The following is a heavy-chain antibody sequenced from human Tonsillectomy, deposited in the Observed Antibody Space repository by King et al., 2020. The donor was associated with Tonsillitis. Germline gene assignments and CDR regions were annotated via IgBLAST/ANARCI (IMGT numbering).Heavy chain of an antibody. CDR1: GGTFSSYG. CDR2: IIPILGTA. CDR3: ARGTGAHYYMDV. D-gene: IGHD1-14*01. Sequence: QLVQSGAEVKKPGSSVMVSCKASGGTFSSYGISWVRQAPGQGLEWMGGIIPILGTANYAQKFQDRVTITADESTSTAYMELSSLRSEDTAVYYCARGTGAHYYMDVWGTGTTVTVSS. J-gene: IGHJ6*03. V-gene: IGHV1-69*11.